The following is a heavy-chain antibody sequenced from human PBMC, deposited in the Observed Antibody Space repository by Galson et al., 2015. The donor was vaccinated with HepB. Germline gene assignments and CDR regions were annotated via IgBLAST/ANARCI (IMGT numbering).Heavy chain of an antibody. CDR1: GFTFSSYG. J-gene: IGHJ3*02. Sequence: SLRLSCAASGFTFSSYGMHWVRQAPGKGLEWVAVISYDGSNKYYADSVKGRFTISRDNSKNTLYLQMSSLRAEDTAVYYCAKVGEVFLGAFDIWGQGTMVTVSS. D-gene: IGHD3-16*01. CDR2: ISYDGSNK. V-gene: IGHV3-30*18. CDR3: AKVGEVFLGAFDI.